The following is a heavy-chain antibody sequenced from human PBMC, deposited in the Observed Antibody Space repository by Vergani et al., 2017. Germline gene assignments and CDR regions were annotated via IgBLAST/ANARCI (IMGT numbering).Heavy chain of an antibody. D-gene: IGHD2-21*02. CDR2: IYYSGST. Sequence: QVQLEESGPGLVKPSETLSLTCTVSGGSFNTYYWSWIRQSPGKGLEWIGYIYYSGSTYYNPSLKSRVTISVDTSKNQFSLKLSSVTAADTAVYYCARELTASYYFDYWGQGTLVTVSS. J-gene: IGHJ4*02. CDR1: GGSFNTYY. CDR3: ARELTASYYFDY. V-gene: IGHV4-59*12.